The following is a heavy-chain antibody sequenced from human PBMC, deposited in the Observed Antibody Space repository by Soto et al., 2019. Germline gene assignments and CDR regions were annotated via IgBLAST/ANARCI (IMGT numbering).Heavy chain of an antibody. CDR2: MNPNSGNT. CDR3: ARGTYFLEWLSHYYGMAV. D-gene: IGHD3-3*01. J-gene: IGHJ6*02. V-gene: IGHV1-8*01. Sequence: GASVKVSCKASGYTFTSYDINWVRQATGQGLEWMGWMNPNSGNTGYAQKFQGRVTMTRNTSISTAYMELSSLRSEDTAVYYCARGTYFLEWLSHYYGMAVWGQGTTVTVSS. CDR1: GYTFTSYD.